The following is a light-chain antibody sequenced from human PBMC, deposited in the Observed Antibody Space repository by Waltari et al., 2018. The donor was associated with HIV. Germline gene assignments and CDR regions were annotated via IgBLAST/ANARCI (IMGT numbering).Light chain of an antibody. V-gene: IGLV2-14*01. CDR3: ASYTANDTVL. Sequence: SGLTQPASVSGFPGPSIIISCTGADSDFGFYNFVSWYHQHPGKVPKVILSKVDSRASGVSDRFSGSKSGNTASLTISGLRTEDEGVYFCASYTANDTVLFAGGTTVTVL. CDR1: DSDFGFYNF. J-gene: IGLJ3*02. CDR2: KVD.